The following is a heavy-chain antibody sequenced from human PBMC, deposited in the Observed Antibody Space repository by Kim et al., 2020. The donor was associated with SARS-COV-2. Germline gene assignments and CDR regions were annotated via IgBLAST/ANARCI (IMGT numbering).Heavy chain of an antibody. V-gene: IGHV4-4*02. CDR3: SGSTGWYRLDY. CDR2: T. J-gene: IGHJ4*02. Sequence: TKHNPSLKSRVTISVDKSKNHFSLNLNSVTTAHTAVYYCSGSTGWYRLDYWGQGTLVTVSS. D-gene: IGHD6-19*01.